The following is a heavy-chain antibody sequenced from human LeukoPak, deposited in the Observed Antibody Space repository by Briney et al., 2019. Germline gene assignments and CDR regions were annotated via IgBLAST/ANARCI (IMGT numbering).Heavy chain of an antibody. V-gene: IGHV4-34*01. J-gene: IGHJ6*03. CDR3: ARLRYFGGPTSSYYYYYMDV. Sequence: SETLSLTCAVYGGSFSAYYWSWIRRPPGKGLEWIGEINHSGSTNYNPSLKSRVTISVDTSKNQFSLKLSSVTAADAAVYYCARLRYFGGPTSSYYYYYMDVWGTGTTVTVSS. CDR1: GGSFSAYY. D-gene: IGHD3-9*01. CDR2: INHSGST.